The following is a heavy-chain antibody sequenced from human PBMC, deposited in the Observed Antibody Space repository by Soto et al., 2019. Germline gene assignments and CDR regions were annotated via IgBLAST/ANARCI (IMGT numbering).Heavy chain of an antibody. CDR3: AKPAYCSSTSCYDGGFLDY. V-gene: IGHV3-23*01. D-gene: IGHD2-2*01. J-gene: IGHJ4*02. CDR2: LSVSGGDT. CDR1: GFTFRNYA. Sequence: PGGSLRLSCAASGFTFRNYAMNWVRQAPGKGLEWVSVLSVSGGDTFYADSVKGRFTISRDNSKNTLYLQMNSLRAEDTAVYYCAKPAYCSSTSCYDGGFLDYWGQGTLVTVSS.